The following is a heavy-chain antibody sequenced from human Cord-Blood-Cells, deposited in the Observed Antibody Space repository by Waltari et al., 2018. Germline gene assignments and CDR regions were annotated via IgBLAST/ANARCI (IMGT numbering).Heavy chain of an antibody. Sequence: EVQLLESGGGLVQPGGSLRLSCAASGFTFSSYAMSWVRQAPGKGLEWVSAMSGSGGSTDYADSVKGRFTISRDNSKNTLYLQMNSLRAEDTAVYYCAKAPDDYGGNYFDYWGQGTLVTVSS. D-gene: IGHD4-17*01. CDR1: GFTFSSYA. J-gene: IGHJ4*02. V-gene: IGHV3-23*01. CDR3: AKAPDDYGGNYFDY. CDR2: MSGSGGST.